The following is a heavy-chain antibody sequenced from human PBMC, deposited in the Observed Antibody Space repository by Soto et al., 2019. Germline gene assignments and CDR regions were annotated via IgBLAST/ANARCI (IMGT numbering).Heavy chain of an antibody. CDR1: GGSISSYY. D-gene: IGHD4-17*01. CDR2: IYYSGST. CDR3: ARLYGLDAFDF. V-gene: IGHV4-59*01. J-gene: IGHJ3*01. Sequence: SETLSLTCTVSGGSISSYYWSWIRQPPGKGLEWIGYIYYSGSTNYNPSLKSRVTISVDTSKNQFSLKLSSVTAADTAVYYCARLYGLDAFDFWGQGTMVTVSS.